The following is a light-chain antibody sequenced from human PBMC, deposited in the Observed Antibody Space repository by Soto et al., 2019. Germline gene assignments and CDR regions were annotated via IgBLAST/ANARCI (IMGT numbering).Light chain of an antibody. J-gene: IGKJ1*01. V-gene: IGKV1-5*03. CDR2: KAS. CDR1: QSISSW. Sequence: DIQMTQSPSTLSASVGDRVTITCRASQSISSWLAWYQQKPGKAPKLLIYKASSLESGVPSRFSGSGSGTEFTLTISSLQPDDFATYYCQQSNSYSWTFGQGTNVDIK. CDR3: QQSNSYSWT.